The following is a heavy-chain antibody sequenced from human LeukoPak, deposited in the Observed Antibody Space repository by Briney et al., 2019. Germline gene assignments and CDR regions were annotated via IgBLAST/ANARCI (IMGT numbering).Heavy chain of an antibody. J-gene: IGHJ6*02. V-gene: IGHV3-48*03. D-gene: IGHD2-15*01. CDR1: GFTFSSYE. CDR3: ARDEGYCSGGSYFNGMVV. Sequence: GRSLRLSCAPSGFTFSSYEMNWVRQAPGKGRGWVSYIISSGSTIYYADSVKGRFTTSRGNAKNSLYLQMNSLRAEDTAVYYCARDEGYCSGGSYFNGMVVWGQGTTVTVSS. CDR2: IISSGSTI.